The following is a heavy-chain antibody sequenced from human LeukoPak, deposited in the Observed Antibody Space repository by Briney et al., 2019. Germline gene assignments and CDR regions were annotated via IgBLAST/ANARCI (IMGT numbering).Heavy chain of an antibody. CDR3: ARGGRGSAAVVAPRSFDI. Sequence: GGSLRLSCAASGFTVSSIHMVWVRQAPGKGLEWVSVTYTGGNSYYADSVKGRFIISKDISKNTLYLQMNSLRAEDSALYYCARGGRGSAAVVAPRSFDIWGQGTMVTVSS. V-gene: IGHV3-53*01. D-gene: IGHD3-22*01. CDR2: TYTGGNS. J-gene: IGHJ3*02. CDR1: GFTVSSIH.